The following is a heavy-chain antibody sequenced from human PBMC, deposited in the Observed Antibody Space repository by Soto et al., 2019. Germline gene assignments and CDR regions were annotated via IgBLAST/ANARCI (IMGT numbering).Heavy chain of an antibody. CDR3: AQRPSSQRTSDQYYYGLEF. Sequence: SGATLVNPTQTLTLTCTFSGFSLITLGVGVGWIRQPPGKALEWLALIYWNGDKRYSPSLKSSLTITKDTSKNQVILTMTNMEHVDTATYYSAQRPSSQRTSDQYYYGLEFWGQGPMVSLS. V-gene: IGHV2-5*01. D-gene: IGHD2-2*01. J-gene: IGHJ6*02. CDR2: IYWNGDK. CDR1: GFSLITLGVG.